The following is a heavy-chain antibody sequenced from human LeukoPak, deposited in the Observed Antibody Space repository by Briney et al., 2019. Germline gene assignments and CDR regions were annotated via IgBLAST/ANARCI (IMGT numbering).Heavy chain of an antibody. V-gene: IGHV4-39*01. CDR3: ARHHPDYYYYYYMDV. Sequence: KASETLSLTCTVSGGSISSSSYYWGWIRQPPGKGLEWIGSIYYSGSTYYNPSLKSRVTISVDTSKNQFSLKLSSVTAADTAVYYCARHHPDYYYYYYMDVWGKGTTVTVSS. CDR2: IYYSGST. CDR1: GGSISSSSYY. J-gene: IGHJ6*03.